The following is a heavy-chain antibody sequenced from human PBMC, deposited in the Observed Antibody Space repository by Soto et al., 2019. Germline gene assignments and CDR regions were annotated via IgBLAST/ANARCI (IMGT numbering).Heavy chain of an antibody. D-gene: IGHD6-19*01. CDR1: GFTXSSYA. Sequence: PXGSLRLSCAASGFTXSSYAMHWVRQAPGKGLEYVSAISSNGGSTYYANSVKGRFTISRDNSKNTLYLQMGSLRAEDMAVYYCARGSTIAVFDYWGQGTLVTVSS. V-gene: IGHV3-64*01. CDR2: ISSNGGST. CDR3: ARGSTIAVFDY. J-gene: IGHJ4*02.